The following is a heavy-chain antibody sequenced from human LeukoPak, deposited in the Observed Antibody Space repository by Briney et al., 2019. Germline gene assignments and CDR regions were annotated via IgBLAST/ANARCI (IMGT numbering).Heavy chain of an antibody. CDR3: ARDRGYSPDAFDI. D-gene: IGHD5-12*01. J-gene: IGHJ3*02. CDR1: GGSISSGGYS. V-gene: IGHV4-30-2*01. Sequence: PSETLSLTCAVSGGSISSGGYSWSWIRQPPGKGLEWIGYIYHSGSTYYNPYLKSRVTISVDRSKNQFSLKLSSVTAADTAVYYCARDRGYSPDAFDIWGQGTMVTVSS. CDR2: IYHSGST.